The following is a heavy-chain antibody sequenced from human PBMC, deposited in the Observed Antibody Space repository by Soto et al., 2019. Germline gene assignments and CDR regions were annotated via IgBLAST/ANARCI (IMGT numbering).Heavy chain of an antibody. CDR3: AKDSPSYTTSPFYFDS. J-gene: IGHJ4*02. V-gene: IGHV3-23*01. D-gene: IGHD2-2*02. CDR1: GFDFNKYA. CDR2: ITSNGDST. Sequence: XGSLLLSCAAFGFDFNKYAMTGVRQAPGKGLQWVSSITSNGDSTYYADSVKGRFTTSRDNSKNTLYLQMNSLRADDTAVFYCAKDSPSYTTSPFYFDSWGQGTLVTVSS.